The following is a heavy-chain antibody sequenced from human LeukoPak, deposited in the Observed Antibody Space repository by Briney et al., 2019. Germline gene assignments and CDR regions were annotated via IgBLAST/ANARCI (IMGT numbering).Heavy chain of an antibody. CDR2: MNPNCGNT. V-gene: IGHV1-8*01. CDR3: ARWGHIVVVPAAIRGSYNWFDP. D-gene: IGHD2-2*02. J-gene: IGHJ5*02. Sequence: ASVKVSCKASGYTFTSYDINWVRQATGQGLEWMGWMNPNCGNTGYAQKFQGRVTMTRNTSISTAYMELSSLRSEDTAVYYCARWGHIVVVPAAIRGSYNWFDPWGQGTLVTVSS. CDR1: GYTFTSYD.